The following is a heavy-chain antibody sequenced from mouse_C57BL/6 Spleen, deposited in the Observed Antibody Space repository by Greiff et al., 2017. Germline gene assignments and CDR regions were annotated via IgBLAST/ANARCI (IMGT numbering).Heavy chain of an antibody. J-gene: IGHJ2*01. V-gene: IGHV1-61*01. D-gene: IGHD1-1*01. Sequence: QVQLQQPGAELVRPGSSVKLSCKASGYTFTSYWLDWVKQRPGQGLEWIGNIYPSDSETHYNQKFKDKATLTVDKSSSTAYMQLSSLTSEDSAVYYCARRGPYYGTLDYWGQGTTLTVSS. CDR1: GYTFTSYW. CDR2: IYPSDSET. CDR3: ARRGPYYGTLDY.